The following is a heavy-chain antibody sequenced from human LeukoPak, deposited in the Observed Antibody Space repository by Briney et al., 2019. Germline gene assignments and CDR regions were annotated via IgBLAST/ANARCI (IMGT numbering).Heavy chain of an antibody. D-gene: IGHD2-15*01. CDR3: ARVGVVVQYYYFQYYMDV. Sequence: GGSLRLSCVASGFSFSSYSMNWVRQAPGKGLEWVANIKQDGSEEYYVDSVRGRFTISRDNAKNSLYLQMNSLRAEDTAVYYCARVGVVVQYYYFQYYMDVWGKGTTVTVSS. CDR1: GFSFSSYS. CDR2: IKQDGSEE. V-gene: IGHV3-7*04. J-gene: IGHJ6*03.